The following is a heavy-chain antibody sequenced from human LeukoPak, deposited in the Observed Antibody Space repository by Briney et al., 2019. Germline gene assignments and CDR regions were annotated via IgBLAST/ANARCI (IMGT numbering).Heavy chain of an antibody. V-gene: IGHV3-23*01. CDR1: GFTFSSYA. CDR3: AKDATYYDFWSGYYPSYGMDV. Sequence: GGSLRLSCAASGFTFSSYAMTWVRQAPGKGLEWVSAISGSGNSTYYADSVKGRFTISRDNSKNTLYLQMNSLRAEDTAVYYCAKDATYYDFWSGYYPSYGMDVWGQGTTVTVSS. CDR2: ISGSGNST. J-gene: IGHJ6*02. D-gene: IGHD3-3*01.